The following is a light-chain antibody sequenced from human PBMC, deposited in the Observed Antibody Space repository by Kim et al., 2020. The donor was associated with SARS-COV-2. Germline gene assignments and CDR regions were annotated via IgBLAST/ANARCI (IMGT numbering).Light chain of an antibody. V-gene: IGKV2-28*01. CDR2: LAS. CDR1: QSLLHSNGHRY. CDR3: MQALQTPHT. J-gene: IGKJ4*01. Sequence: DFVMTQSPLSLSITPGEPASISCRSDQSLLHSNGHRYLDWYVQKPGQPPQLLIHLASSRASGVPDRFSGTGSGTEFTLNIGRVEADDVGIYYCMQALQTPHTFGGGTKLEI.